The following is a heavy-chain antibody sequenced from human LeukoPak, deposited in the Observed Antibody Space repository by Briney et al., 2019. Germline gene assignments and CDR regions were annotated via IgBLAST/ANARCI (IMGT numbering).Heavy chain of an antibody. Sequence: VASVKVSCKASGGTFSSYAISWVRQAPGQGLEWMGGIIPIFGTANYAQKFQGRVTITADESTSTAYMELSSLRSEDTAVYYCARGDPYFPFDYWGQGTLVTVSS. CDR2: IIPIFGTA. J-gene: IGHJ4*02. D-gene: IGHD2/OR15-2a*01. V-gene: IGHV1-69*13. CDR1: GGTFSSYA. CDR3: ARGDPYFPFDY.